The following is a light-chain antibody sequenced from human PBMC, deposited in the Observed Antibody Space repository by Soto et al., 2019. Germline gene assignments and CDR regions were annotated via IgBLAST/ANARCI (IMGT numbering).Light chain of an antibody. V-gene: IGKV3-11*01. CDR1: QSVSNF. CDR3: QQRSNLWT. Sequence: EIVLTQSPATLSLSPGERATLSCRASQSVSNFLAWYQHKPGQAPRLLIYDASSRATGIPARFSGSGSGTDFTLTISSLEPEDFAVYYCQQRSNLWTFGQGTKVEIK. J-gene: IGKJ1*01. CDR2: DAS.